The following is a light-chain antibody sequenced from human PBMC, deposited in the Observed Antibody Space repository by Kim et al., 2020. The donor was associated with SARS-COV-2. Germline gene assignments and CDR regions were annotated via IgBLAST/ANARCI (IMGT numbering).Light chain of an antibody. J-gene: IGKJ5*01. CDR3: QQYNNWPPIT. Sequence: PGERATLSCRASQSGSSNLAWYQQKPGQAPRLLIYGASTRATGIPARFSGSGSGTEFTLTISSLQSEDFAVYYCQQYNNWPPITFGQGTRLEIK. V-gene: IGKV3-15*01. CDR2: GAS. CDR1: QSGSSN.